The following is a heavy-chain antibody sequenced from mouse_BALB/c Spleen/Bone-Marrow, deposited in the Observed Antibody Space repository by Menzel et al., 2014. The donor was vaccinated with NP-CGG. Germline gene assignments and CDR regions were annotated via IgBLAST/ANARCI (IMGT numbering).Heavy chain of an antibody. CDR1: GYAFTSYL. J-gene: IGHJ2*01. CDR2: INPGSGGA. V-gene: IGHV1-54*01. D-gene: IGHD3-2*01. CDR3: AREWTARTLSY. Sequence: VQLQQSGAELVRPGTSVKVSCKASGYAFTSYLIEWIKQRPGQGLEWIGVINPGSGGANYNEKFKGKATLTADKSSSTAYMQTSSLTSDDSAVYFCAREWTARTLSYWGQGTALTVSS.